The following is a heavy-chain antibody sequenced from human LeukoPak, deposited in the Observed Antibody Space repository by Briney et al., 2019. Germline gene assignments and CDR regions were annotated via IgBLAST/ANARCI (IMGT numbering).Heavy chain of an antibody. D-gene: IGHD5-18*01. CDR2: IYDSGST. Sequence: SETLSLTCIVSGGSISSYSWSWIRQPPGKGLDWIGYIYDSGSTKYNPSLKSRVAISRDTSEHQFSLKLTSVTAADTAVYYCARVGYSYGIDAFDVWGQGATVTVS. CDR3: ARVGYSYGIDAFDV. V-gene: IGHV4-59*01. J-gene: IGHJ3*01. CDR1: GGSISSYS.